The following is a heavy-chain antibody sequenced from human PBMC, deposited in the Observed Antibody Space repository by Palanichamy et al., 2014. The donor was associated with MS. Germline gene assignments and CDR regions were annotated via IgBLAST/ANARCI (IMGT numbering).Heavy chain of an antibody. CDR1: GGSFRDYD. Sequence: QVVQSGAEVKKPGSSVRISCKTSGGSFRDYDLTWVRQAPGHGLEWIGGIIPKTGTPNYAPNFQDRVTITADESTSTGYMELSRLTSDDTAVYYCANSGQSRGWYIYWGQGTLVTVSS. D-gene: IGHD6-19*01. CDR2: IIPKTGTP. CDR3: ANSGQSRGWYIY. V-gene: IGHV1-69*01. J-gene: IGHJ4*02.